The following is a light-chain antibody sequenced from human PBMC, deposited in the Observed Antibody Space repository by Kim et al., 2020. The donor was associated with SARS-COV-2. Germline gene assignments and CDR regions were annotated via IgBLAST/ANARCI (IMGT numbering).Light chain of an antibody. Sequence: SSELTQDPAVSVALGQTVSITCQGDSLRSYYATWYQQKPGQAPILVIYGKNNRPSGIPDRFSGSSSGNTASLTITGTQEGDEADYYCNSRDSNDNVVFGG. V-gene: IGLV3-19*01. J-gene: IGLJ2*01. CDR2: GKN. CDR1: SLRSYY. CDR3: NSRDSNDNVV.